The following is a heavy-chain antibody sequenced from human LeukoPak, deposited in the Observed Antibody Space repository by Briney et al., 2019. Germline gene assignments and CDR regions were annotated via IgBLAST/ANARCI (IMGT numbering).Heavy chain of an antibody. V-gene: IGHV4-39*01. CDR3: ARQSSGYYYGWFDP. J-gene: IGHJ5*02. Sequence: NSSETLSLTCTVSGGSILDSTYYWAWIRQPPGKGLEWIATIFYTGNTHYNPSLKSRVTMSVDTVKNQFSLNLNSVTAADTAVYYCARQSSGYYYGWFDPWGQGTLVPVSS. CDR2: IFYTGNT. CDR1: GGSILDSTYY. D-gene: IGHD3-22*01.